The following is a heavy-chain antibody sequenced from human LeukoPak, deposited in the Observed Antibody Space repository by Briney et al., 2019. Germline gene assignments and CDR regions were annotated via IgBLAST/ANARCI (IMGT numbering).Heavy chain of an antibody. CDR3: ARDVSGCFDY. Sequence: GRSLRLSCAASGFTFSSYGMPWVRQAPGKGLEWVAVIWYDGSNKYYADSVKGRFTISRDNSKNTLYLQMNSLRAEDTAVYYCARDVSGCFDYWGQGTLVTVSS. V-gene: IGHV3-33*01. D-gene: IGHD6-19*01. J-gene: IGHJ4*02. CDR1: GFTFSSYG. CDR2: IWYDGSNK.